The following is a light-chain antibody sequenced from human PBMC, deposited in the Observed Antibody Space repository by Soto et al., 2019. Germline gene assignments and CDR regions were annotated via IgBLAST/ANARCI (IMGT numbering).Light chain of an antibody. Sequence: EIVTTQSPATLSVSPGERATLSCRASQSVRDNLAWYQQQPGQPPRLLIYGTSIRATGIPARFSGGASGTEFTLTISSLQSEDLAVYYCQQYDSWPLTFGGGTKVEIK. CDR1: QSVRDN. CDR2: GTS. CDR3: QQYDSWPLT. V-gene: IGKV3-15*01. J-gene: IGKJ4*01.